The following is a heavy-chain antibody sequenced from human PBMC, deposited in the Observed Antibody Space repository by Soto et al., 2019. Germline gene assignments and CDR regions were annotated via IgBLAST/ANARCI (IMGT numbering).Heavy chain of an antibody. CDR1: GYSFTSHY. V-gene: IGHV1-46*01. Sequence: ASVKVSCKATGYSFTSHYMHWVRQAPGQGLEWMGTIYPGGDNRAYAQKFRGRVTMTRDTSTSTVYMELSSLRSEDTAVYYCAREGIAAQSQDYYYYGMDVWGQGTTVTVSS. D-gene: IGHD6-6*01. CDR3: AREGIAAQSQDYYYYGMDV. CDR2: IYPGGDNR. J-gene: IGHJ6*02.